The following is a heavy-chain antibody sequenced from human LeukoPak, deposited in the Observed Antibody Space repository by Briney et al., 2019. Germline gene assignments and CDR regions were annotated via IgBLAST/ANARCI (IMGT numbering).Heavy chain of an antibody. CDR1: GGSISSGGYY. J-gene: IGHJ4*02. D-gene: IGHD1/OR15-1a*01. CDR2: ISGSGGGT. CDR3: VKSNNLGGDY. Sequence: PSETLSLTCTVSGGSISSGGYYWSWIRQAPGKGLEWVSSISGSGGGTFYADSVKGWFTISRDNSKKTVYLQMQSLRVEDTAVYYCVKSNNLGGDYWGQGTLGTVSS. V-gene: IGHV3-23*01.